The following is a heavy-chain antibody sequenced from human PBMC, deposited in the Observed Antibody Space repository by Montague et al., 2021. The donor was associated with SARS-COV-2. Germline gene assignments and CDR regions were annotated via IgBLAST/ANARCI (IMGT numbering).Heavy chain of an antibody. Sequence: SETLSLTCTVSGDSISSSMKYWGWIRQPPGKGLEWIGIIFYSGVTYYSPSLKSRVTIFVDTSKNEFSLKLNSVTAADTAVYYCARFGCSSNVCNWFDPWGQGTLVTVSS. V-gene: IGHV4-39*01. CDR2: IFYSGVT. J-gene: IGHJ5*02. CDR3: ARFGCSSNVCNWFDP. D-gene: IGHD2-2*01. CDR1: GDSISSSMKY.